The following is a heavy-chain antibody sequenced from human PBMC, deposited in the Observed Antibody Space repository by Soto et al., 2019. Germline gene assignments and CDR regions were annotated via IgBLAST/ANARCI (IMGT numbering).Heavy chain of an antibody. CDR3: ARGSDDILTGYSPQKYYYYYMDV. V-gene: IGHV4-59*01. D-gene: IGHD3-9*01. Sequence: SETLSLTCTVSGGSISSYYWSWIRQPPGKGLEWIGYIYYSGSTNYNPSLKSRVTISVDTSKNQFSLKLSSVTAADTAVYYCARGSDDILTGYSPQKYYYYYMDVWGKGTTVTVSS. CDR1: GGSISSYY. J-gene: IGHJ6*03. CDR2: IYYSGST.